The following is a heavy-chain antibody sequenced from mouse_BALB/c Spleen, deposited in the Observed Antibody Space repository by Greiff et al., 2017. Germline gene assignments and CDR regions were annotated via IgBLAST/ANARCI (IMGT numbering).Heavy chain of an antibody. J-gene: IGHJ3*01. V-gene: IGHV1S137*01. D-gene: IGHD2-14*01. CDR2: ISTYYGDA. Sequence: QVQLQQSGAELVRPGVSVTISCKGSGYTFTDYAMHWVKQSHAKSLEWIGVISTYYGDASYNQKFKGKATMTVDKSSSTAYMELARLTSEDSAIYYCARSYRYDWFAYWGQGTLVTVSA. CDR1: GYTFTDYA. CDR3: ARSYRYDWFAY.